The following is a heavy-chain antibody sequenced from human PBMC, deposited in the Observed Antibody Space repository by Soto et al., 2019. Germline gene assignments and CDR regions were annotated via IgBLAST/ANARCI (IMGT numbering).Heavy chain of an antibody. V-gene: IGHV4-59*01. CDR1: GGSISSYY. CDR3: ARDKGAGTISFWLPRENGNWFDP. D-gene: IGHD3-3*01. J-gene: IGHJ5*02. CDR2: IYYSGST. Sequence: SETLSLTCTVSGGSISSYYWSWIRQPPGKGLEWIGYIYYSGSTNYNPSLKSRVTISVDTSKNQFSLKLSSVTAADTAVYYCARDKGAGTISFWLPRENGNWFDPWGQGTLVTVSS.